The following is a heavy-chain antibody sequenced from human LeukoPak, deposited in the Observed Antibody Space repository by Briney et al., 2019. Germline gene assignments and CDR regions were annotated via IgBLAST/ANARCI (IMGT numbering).Heavy chain of an antibody. Sequence: SGGSLRLSCAASGFTFSSYAVHWVRQAPGKGLEWVAVISYDGSNKYYADSVKGRFTISRDNSKNTLYLQMNSLRAEDTAVYYCASLAMATSNPVDYWGQGTLVTVSS. D-gene: IGHD5-24*01. V-gene: IGHV3-30-3*01. CDR3: ASLAMATSNPVDY. CDR2: ISYDGSNK. J-gene: IGHJ4*02. CDR1: GFTFSSYA.